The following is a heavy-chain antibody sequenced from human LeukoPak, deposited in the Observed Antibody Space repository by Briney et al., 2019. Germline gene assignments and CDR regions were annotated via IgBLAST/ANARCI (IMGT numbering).Heavy chain of an antibody. J-gene: IGHJ4*02. CDR2: IIPIFRTA. V-gene: IGHV1-69*13. Sequence: SVKVSCKASGGTFRSFAISWVRQAPGQGLEWMGGIIPIFRTANYAQKFQGRVTITADESTSTAYMELCSLRSEDTAVYYCARALRYYSDSSGYAFDYWGQGTLVTVSS. CDR1: GGTFRSFA. CDR3: ARALRYYSDSSGYAFDY. D-gene: IGHD3-22*01.